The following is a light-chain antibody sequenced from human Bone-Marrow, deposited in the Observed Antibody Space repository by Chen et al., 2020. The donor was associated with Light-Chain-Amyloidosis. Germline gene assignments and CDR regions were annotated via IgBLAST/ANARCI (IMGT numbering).Light chain of an antibody. CDR2: DDS. Sequence: SYVLTQPSSVPVAPGQTATIACGGNNIGTTSVDWYQQTPGQAPLLVGYDDSDRPSGIPARLSGSNSGNTATLTISRVEAGDEADYYGQVWDRSSDRPVFGGGTKLTVL. J-gene: IGLJ3*02. V-gene: IGLV3-21*02. CDR3: QVWDRSSDRPV. CDR1: NIGTTS.